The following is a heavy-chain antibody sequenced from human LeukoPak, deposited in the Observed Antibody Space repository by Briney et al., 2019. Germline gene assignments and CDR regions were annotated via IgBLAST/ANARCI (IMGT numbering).Heavy chain of an antibody. Sequence: GSLRLSCAASGFTFTRYTINWVRQAPGKGLEWLSSISSSGTYIYYADSLRGRFTISRDDAKNSLYLQMNSLRAEDTAVYYCARRAGDSFDYWGQGTLVTVSS. CDR1: GFTFTRYT. CDR3: ARRAGDSFDY. J-gene: IGHJ4*02. D-gene: IGHD3-22*01. CDR2: ISSSGTYI. V-gene: IGHV3-21*01.